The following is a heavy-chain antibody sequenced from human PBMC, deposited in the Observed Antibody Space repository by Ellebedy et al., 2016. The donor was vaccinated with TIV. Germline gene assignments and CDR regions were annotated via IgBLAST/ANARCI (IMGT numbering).Heavy chain of an antibody. CDR3: ARGAGRYYGMDV. CDR2: IIPIFGTA. D-gene: IGHD6-19*01. J-gene: IGHJ6*02. CDR1: GGTFSSYA. V-gene: IGHV1-69*13. Sequence: SVQVSCXASGGTFSSYAISWVRQAPGQGLEWMGGIIPIFGTANYAQKFQGRVTITADESTSTAYMELSSLRSEDTAVYYCARGAGRYYGMDVWGQGTTVTVSS.